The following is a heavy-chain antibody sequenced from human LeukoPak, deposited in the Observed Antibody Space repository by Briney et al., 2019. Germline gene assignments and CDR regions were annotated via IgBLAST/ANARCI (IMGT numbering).Heavy chain of an antibody. CDR1: GGSISSSNYY. V-gene: IGHV4-39*07. Sequence: KASETLSLTCTVSGGSISSSNYYWGWIRQPPGKGLEWIGSIYYSGSTYYNPSLKSRVTISVDTSKNQFSLKLSSATAADTAVYYCAKGRGFRVWDPWDNWGQGTLITVSS. D-gene: IGHD3-16*01. CDR3: AKGRGFRVWDPWDN. J-gene: IGHJ4*02. CDR2: IYYSGST.